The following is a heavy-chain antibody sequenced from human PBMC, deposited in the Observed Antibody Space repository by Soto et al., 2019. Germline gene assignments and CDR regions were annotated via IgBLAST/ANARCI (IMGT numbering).Heavy chain of an antibody. CDR2: ISGSGGRV. D-gene: IGHD2-21*01. CDR3: AKGGTYSANFQH. Sequence: GGSLRLSCAGSGFTFSNYAMNWVRQAPGKRLEWVSGISGSGGRVYYTDSVKGRFTISRDNSKNTLLLQMNSLRGEDTAIYYCAKGGTYSANFQHWGQGALVTVSS. CDR1: GFTFSNYA. V-gene: IGHV3-23*01. J-gene: IGHJ1*01.